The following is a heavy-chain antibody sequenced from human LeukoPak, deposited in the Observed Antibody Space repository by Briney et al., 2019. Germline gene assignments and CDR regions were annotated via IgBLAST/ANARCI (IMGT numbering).Heavy chain of an antibody. CDR2: ILPTLDIV. CDR3: ARGPIAVAGDFDY. D-gene: IGHD6-19*01. CDR1: GYSFTSYG. J-gene: IGHJ4*02. Sequence: ASVKVSCKASGYSFTSYGISWVRQAPGQGLEWMGRILPTLDIVDYAQNFQGRVTITADKSTTTSYMEVTSLKSEDTAVYYCARGPIAVAGDFDYWGQGTLVTVSS. V-gene: IGHV1-69*04.